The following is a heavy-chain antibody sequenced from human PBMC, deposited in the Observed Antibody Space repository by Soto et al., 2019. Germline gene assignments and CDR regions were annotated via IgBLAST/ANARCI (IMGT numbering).Heavy chain of an antibody. J-gene: IGHJ4*02. Sequence: QVQLVQSGAEVRKPGASVRLSCETSGYTFNKYYIHRVRQAPGQGLEWVGIINLRGGTTESARELRGRVTITGDTSTSTAYMELSNLRSEDTVVYFCARGPDYSDVPLWDYWGQGTLVTVSS. CDR2: INLRGGTT. V-gene: IGHV1-46*02. CDR3: ARGPDYSDVPLWDY. CDR1: GYTFNKYY. D-gene: IGHD4-17*01.